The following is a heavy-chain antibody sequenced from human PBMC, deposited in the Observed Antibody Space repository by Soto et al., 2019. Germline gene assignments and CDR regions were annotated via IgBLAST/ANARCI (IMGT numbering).Heavy chain of an antibody. Sequence: GGSLRLSCGASGFTFSNYAVCWVRQAPGKGLEWVSTITGTGGHIYYADSVKGRFTISRDNSKNTLYVQMNSLRAEDTAVYYCATRVVGASTPFDYWGQGTLVSVSS. CDR2: ITGTGGHI. D-gene: IGHD2-15*01. CDR1: GFTFSNYA. V-gene: IGHV3-23*01. CDR3: ATRVVGASTPFDY. J-gene: IGHJ4*02.